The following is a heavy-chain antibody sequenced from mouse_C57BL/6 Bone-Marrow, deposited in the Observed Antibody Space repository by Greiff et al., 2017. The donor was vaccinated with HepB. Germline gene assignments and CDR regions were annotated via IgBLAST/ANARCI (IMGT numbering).Heavy chain of an antibody. Sequence: QVQLKQPGAELVRPGSSVKLSCKASGYTFTSYWMHWVKQRPIQGLEWIGNIDPSDSETHYNQKFKDKATLTVDKSSSTAYMQLSSLTSEDSAVYYCARSDYYGSSVDYWGQATTLTVSS. CDR2: IDPSDSET. J-gene: IGHJ2*01. V-gene: IGHV1-52*01. CDR1: GYTFTSYW. D-gene: IGHD1-1*01. CDR3: ARSDYYGSSVDY.